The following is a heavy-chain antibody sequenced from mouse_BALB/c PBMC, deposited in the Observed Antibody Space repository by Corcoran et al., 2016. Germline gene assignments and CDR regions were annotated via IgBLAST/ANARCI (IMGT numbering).Heavy chain of an antibody. Sequence: QIQLVQSGPELKKPGETVKISCKDSGYTFTNYGMHWVKQATGKGLKCMGWINTYTGEPTYADDFKVRFAFSLETSASTAYLQINNLKNEDMATYFCARWTYGNYDYFDYWGQGTTLTVSS. D-gene: IGHD2-10*02. CDR2: INTYTGEP. CDR3: ARWTYGNYDYFDY. CDR1: GYTFTNYG. J-gene: IGHJ2*01. V-gene: IGHV9-1*02.